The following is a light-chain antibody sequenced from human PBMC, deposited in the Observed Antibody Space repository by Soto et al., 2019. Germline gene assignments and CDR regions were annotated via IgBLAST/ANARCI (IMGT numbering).Light chain of an antibody. CDR2: GNS. Sequence: QSVLTQPPSVSGAPGQRVTIYCTGSSSNIGAGYDVHWYQQLPGTAPKLLIYGNSNRPSGVPDRFSGSKSGTSASLAITGLQAEDEADYYCQSYDSSLSGSVVFGAGTKLTVL. V-gene: IGLV1-40*01. J-gene: IGLJ2*01. CDR1: SSNIGAGYD. CDR3: QSYDSSLSGSVV.